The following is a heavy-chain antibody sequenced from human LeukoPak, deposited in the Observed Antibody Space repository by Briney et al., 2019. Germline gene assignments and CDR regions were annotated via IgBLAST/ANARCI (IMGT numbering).Heavy chain of an antibody. J-gene: IGHJ4*02. V-gene: IGHV3-9*01. CDR1: GFTFEDYA. CDR2: ISWNSDSI. D-gene: IGHD6-13*01. CDR3: ARDSNWYPVDY. Sequence: QPGGSLRLSCAVSGFTFEDYAMHWVRQVPGKGLEWVSGISWNSDSIGYGDSVKGRFTISRDNAKNSLYLQINSLRAEDTAVYYCARDSNWYPVDYWGQGTLVTVSS.